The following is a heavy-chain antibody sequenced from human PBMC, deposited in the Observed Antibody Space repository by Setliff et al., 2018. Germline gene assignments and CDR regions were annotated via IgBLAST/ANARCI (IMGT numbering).Heavy chain of an antibody. Sequence: LSLTCTVSGGSISGASIRSYYWSWIRQPPGRGLEFIGYVYYSGTTNYDPSLKSRVTISVDTSKNQFSLKLSSVTAADTAIYYCARGGTYRYFDYWGQGTLVTVSS. CDR2: VYYSGTT. CDR1: GGSISGASIRSYY. CDR3: ARGGTYRYFDY. J-gene: IGHJ4*02. V-gene: IGHV4-61*01.